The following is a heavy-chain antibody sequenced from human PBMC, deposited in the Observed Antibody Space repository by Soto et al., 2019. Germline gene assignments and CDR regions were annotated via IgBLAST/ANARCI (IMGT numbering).Heavy chain of an antibody. CDR2: IYYSGST. Sequence: SETLSLTCTVSGGSISSGGYYWSWIRQHPGKGLEWIGYIYYSGSTYYNPSLKSRVTISVDTSKNQFSLKLSSVTAADTAVYYCARLQGYYDSSGYLYGMDVWGQGTKVTVSS. V-gene: IGHV4-31*03. D-gene: IGHD3-22*01. J-gene: IGHJ6*02. CDR3: ARLQGYYDSSGYLYGMDV. CDR1: GGSISSGGYY.